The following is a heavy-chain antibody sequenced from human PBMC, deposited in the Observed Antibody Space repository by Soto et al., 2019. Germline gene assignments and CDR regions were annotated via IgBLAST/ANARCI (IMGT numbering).Heavy chain of an antibody. J-gene: IGHJ3*02. CDR1: GFTFSNYG. D-gene: IGHD2-21*01. V-gene: IGHV3-30*18. CDR3: AKVHCSTTTCYWADAFDI. CDR2: ISFDGRGQ. Sequence: ESGGGVVQPGRSLRLSCAASGFTFSNYGFHWIRQAPGTGLEWVAVISFDGRGQYFADSVKGRFTISRDNSKNMLYLQMNSLRTEDTAVYYCAKVHCSTTTCYWADAFDIWGQGTVVTVSS.